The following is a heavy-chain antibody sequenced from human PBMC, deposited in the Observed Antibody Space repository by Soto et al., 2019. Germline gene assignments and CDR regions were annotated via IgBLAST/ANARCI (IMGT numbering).Heavy chain of an antibody. D-gene: IGHD6-13*01. CDR2: IYWDDDK. V-gene: IGHV2-5*02. CDR1: GLSLSTSGMG. Sequence: SGPTIVNPTQTLTLTCTFAGLSLSTSGMGVGWIRQPPGKALEWLALIYWDDDKRYSPSLKSRLTITKDTSKNQVVLTMTNMDPVDTATYYCAHYSSTCSFDYWGQGTLVTVSS. J-gene: IGHJ4*02. CDR3: AHYSSTCSFDY.